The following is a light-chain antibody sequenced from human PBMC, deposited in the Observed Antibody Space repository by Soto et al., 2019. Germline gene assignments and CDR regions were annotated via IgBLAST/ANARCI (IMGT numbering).Light chain of an antibody. J-gene: IGKJ2*01. V-gene: IGKV1-5*01. CDR3: HQYNSWPPGT. Sequence: DIEMPQYNSARSASVVNRFTITCPASQSISSWLAWYQQKPGKAPKLLIYDASSLESGVPSRFSGSGSGTEFTLTISSLQSEDFALYYCHQYNSWPPGTLGQGTKVDIK. CDR1: QSISSW. CDR2: DAS.